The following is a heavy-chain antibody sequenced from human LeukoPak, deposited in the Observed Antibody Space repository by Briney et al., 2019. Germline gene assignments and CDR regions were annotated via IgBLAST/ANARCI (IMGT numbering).Heavy chain of an antibody. CDR1: GGSISSYY. V-gene: IGHV4-59*01. CDR3: ARGSTIFGVVKNWFDP. Sequence: PSETLSLTCPVSGGSISSYYWSWIRQPPGKGLEWIGYIYYSGSTNYNPSLKSRVTISVDTSKNQFSLKLSSVTAADTAVYYCARGSTIFGVVKNWFDPWGQGTLVTVSS. D-gene: IGHD3-3*01. J-gene: IGHJ5*02. CDR2: IYYSGST.